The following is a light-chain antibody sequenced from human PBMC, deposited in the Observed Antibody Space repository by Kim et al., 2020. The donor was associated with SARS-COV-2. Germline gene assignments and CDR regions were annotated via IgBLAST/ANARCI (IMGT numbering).Light chain of an antibody. CDR3: QQYNNGVT. V-gene: IGKV3-15*01. CDR1: QNVRVD. CDR2: AAS. J-gene: IGKJ4*01. Sequence: EIVMTQSPATVSVSPGERATLSCGASQNVRVDLAWYQQKPGQPPRLLIYAASTRATGIPARFSGSGSGTDFTLTIYSLQSEDFALYYCQQYNNGVTFGGGTKVDIK.